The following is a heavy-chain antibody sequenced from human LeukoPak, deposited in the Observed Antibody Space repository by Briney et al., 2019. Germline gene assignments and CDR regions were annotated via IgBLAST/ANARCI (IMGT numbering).Heavy chain of an antibody. CDR2: INSDGSST. V-gene: IGHV3-74*01. Sequence: PGGSLRLSCAASGFTFSSYWMHWVRQAPGKGLVWVSRINSDGSSTSYADSVKGRFTISRGNAKNTLYLQMNSLRAEDTAVYYCARTYYYDSSGYHDYWGQGTLVTVSS. J-gene: IGHJ4*02. CDR1: GFTFSSYW. D-gene: IGHD3-22*01. CDR3: ARTYYYDSSGYHDY.